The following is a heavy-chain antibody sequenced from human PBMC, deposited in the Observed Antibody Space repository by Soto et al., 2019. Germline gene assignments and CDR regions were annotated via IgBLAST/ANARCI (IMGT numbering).Heavy chain of an antibody. CDR3: ARSNWNFPFDF. V-gene: IGHV4-59*01. CDR1: GGSISSFY. J-gene: IGHJ4*02. CDR2: TYYTGTT. D-gene: IGHD1-7*01. Sequence: PSETLSLTCTVSGGSISSFYWNWIRQSPGKGLEWIGYTYYTGTTNYNPSLKSRVNMSLDTSKDQFSLNLTSVTAADTAVYYCARSNWNFPFDFWGQGALVTVSS.